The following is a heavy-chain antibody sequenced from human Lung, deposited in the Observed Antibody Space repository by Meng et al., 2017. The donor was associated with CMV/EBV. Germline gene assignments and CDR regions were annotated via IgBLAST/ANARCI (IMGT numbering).Heavy chain of an antibody. J-gene: IGHJ5*02. CDR3: TRDGHTGRHGWRYDTGWFDP. D-gene: IGHD2-8*02. CDR2: LNPNRGNT. CDR1: YD. Sequence: YDINWVRQASGQGLEWMGWLNPNRGNTGYAQNFQGRLSMTISTSTSTAYMELNSLRSEDTAVYYCTRDGHTGRHGWRYDTGWFDPWGQGTLVTVSS. V-gene: IGHV1-8*01.